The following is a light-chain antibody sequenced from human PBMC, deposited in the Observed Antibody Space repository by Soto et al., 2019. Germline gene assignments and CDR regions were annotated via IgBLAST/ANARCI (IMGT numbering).Light chain of an antibody. CDR1: SSDVGSYNL. CDR2: EVS. Sequence: QSALTQPASVSGSPGQSITIPCTGTSSDVGSYNLVSWYQQHPGKAPKLMIYEVSRRPSGISNRFSGSKSGNTASLTISGLQAEDEDDYYCGSYAGSPAFLIFGGGTKLTVL. CDR3: GSYAGSPAFLI. V-gene: IGLV2-23*02. J-gene: IGLJ2*01.